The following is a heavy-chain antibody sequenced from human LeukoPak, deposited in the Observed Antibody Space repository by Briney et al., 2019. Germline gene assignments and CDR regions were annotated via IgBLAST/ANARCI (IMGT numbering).Heavy chain of an antibody. CDR2: INPKSGGT. CDR1: GYTFTGYC. J-gene: IGHJ3*02. D-gene: IGHD6-19*01. V-gene: IGHV1-2*02. Sequence: GASVKVSCKASGYTFTGYCMHWVRQAPGQGLEWMGWINPKSGGTDYAQKFQGRVTMTRDTSISTAYMELSSLRSEDTAVYYCARRLRLMYSSGWSHAFDIWGQGTMVTVSS. CDR3: ARRLRLMYSSGWSHAFDI.